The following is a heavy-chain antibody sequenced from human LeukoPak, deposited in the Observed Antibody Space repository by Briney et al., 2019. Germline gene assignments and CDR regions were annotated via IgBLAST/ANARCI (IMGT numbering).Heavy chain of an antibody. V-gene: IGHV3-21*01. J-gene: IGHJ4*02. D-gene: IGHD3-22*01. CDR1: GFPFRRYS. Sequence: PGGALRLSCGASGFPFRRYSMNWGRQGPGKGLEGVSSISSSSSYIYYADSVKGRFTISRDNAKNSLYLQMNSLRAEDTAVYYCASSITMILLRYWGQGTLVTVSS. CDR2: ISSSSSYI. CDR3: ASSITMILLRY.